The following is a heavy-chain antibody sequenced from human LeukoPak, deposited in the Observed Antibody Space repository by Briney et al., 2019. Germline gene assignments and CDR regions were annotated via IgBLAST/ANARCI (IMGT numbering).Heavy chain of an antibody. J-gene: IGHJ4*02. Sequence: PSETLSLTCSVSGGSINSKNYYWGWIRQPPGKGLEWIGNIYHNGSTDYNPSLKSRVTISVDTSKNQFSLKLSSVTAADTAVYYCATDFWSGTNIIDYWGQGTLVTVSS. CDR3: ATDFWSGTNIIDY. CDR1: GGSINSKNYY. CDR2: IYHNGST. V-gene: IGHV4-39*07. D-gene: IGHD3-3*01.